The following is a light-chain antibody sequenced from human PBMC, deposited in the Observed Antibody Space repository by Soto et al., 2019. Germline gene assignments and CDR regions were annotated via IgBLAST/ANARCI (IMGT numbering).Light chain of an antibody. CDR2: AAS. J-gene: IGKJ3*01. CDR3: QHYNNWPPAFT. Sequence: EIVMTQSPGTLSVSPGERATLSCRASQSVTSNLAWYQQKPGQPPRLLIYAASTRATGIPARFSGSGSGTEFTLTISSLQSEDFAFYYCQHYNNWPPAFTFGPGTKVDIK. CDR1: QSVTSN. V-gene: IGKV3-15*01.